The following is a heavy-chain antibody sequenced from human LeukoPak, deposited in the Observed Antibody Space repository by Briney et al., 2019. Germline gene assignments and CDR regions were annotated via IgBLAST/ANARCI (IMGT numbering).Heavy chain of an antibody. CDR3: TRQQLVFDC. CDR2: IKSISDGGTT. D-gene: IGHD6-13*01. V-gene: IGHV3-15*01. Sequence: GGSLRLSCAASGFTFSNAWMSWVRQAPGKGLEWVGHIKSISDGGTTDYAAPVRGRFTISRDDSKSTLYLQMSSLKTEDTAVYYCTRQQLVFDCWGQGTLVTVSS. J-gene: IGHJ4*02. CDR1: GFTFSNAW.